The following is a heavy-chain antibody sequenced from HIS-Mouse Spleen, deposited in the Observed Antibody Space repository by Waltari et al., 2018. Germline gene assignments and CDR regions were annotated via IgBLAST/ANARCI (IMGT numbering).Heavy chain of an antibody. Sequence: QVQLVQSGAEVKKPGASVKVSCKASGYTFTRYGTSGGRRAPGQGLEGVGGAPVKGLEWMGWISAYNGNTNDAQQLQGRVTMTTATSTSTAYMELRSLRSDDTAVYYCARDSVTHFDYWGQGTLVTVSS. CDR3: ARDSVTHFDY. CDR1: GYTFTRYG. CDR2: ISAYNGNT. V-gene: IGHV1-18*01. D-gene: IGHD5-18*01. J-gene: IGHJ4*02.